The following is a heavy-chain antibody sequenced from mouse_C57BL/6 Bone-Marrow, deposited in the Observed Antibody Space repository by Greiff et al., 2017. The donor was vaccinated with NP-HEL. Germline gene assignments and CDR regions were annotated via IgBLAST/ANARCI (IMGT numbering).Heavy chain of an antibody. V-gene: IGHV1-81*01. CDR2: IYPRSGNT. Sequence: QVQLKVSGAELARPGASVKLSCKASGYTFTSYGISWVKQRTGQGLEWIGEIYPRSGNTYYNEKFKGKATLTADKSSSTAYMELRSLTSEDSAVYFCARGDYYGSSYGFAYWGQGTLVTVSA. CDR3: ARGDYYGSSYGFAY. CDR1: GYTFTSYG. J-gene: IGHJ3*01. D-gene: IGHD1-1*01.